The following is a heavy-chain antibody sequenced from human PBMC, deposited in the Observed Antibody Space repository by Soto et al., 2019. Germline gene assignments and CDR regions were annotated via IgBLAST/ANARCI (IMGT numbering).Heavy chain of an antibody. CDR3: ARVWAVRGAVAGRFDY. V-gene: IGHV3-11*01. Sequence: QVQLVESGGGLVKPGGSLRLSCAASGFTFSDYYMSWIRQAPGKGLEWVSYISSSGSNIYYADSVKGRFTISRDNAKNPLNPKMNSLKAEDTAVYYCARVWAVRGAVAGRFDYLGPGTLVTVSS. CDR1: GFTFSDYY. D-gene: IGHD6-19*01. CDR2: ISSSGSNI. J-gene: IGHJ4*02.